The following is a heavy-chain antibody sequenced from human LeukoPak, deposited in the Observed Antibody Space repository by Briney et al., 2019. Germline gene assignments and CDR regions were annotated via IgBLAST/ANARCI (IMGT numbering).Heavy chain of an antibody. CDR2: IYTSGST. CDR1: GGSISSGSYY. J-gene: IGHJ4*02. CDR3: ARSAGGVVY. V-gene: IGHV4-61*02. D-gene: IGHD3-3*01. Sequence: SETLSLTCTVSGGSISSGSYYWSWIRQPAGKGLEWIGRIYTSGSTNYNPSLKSRVTISVDKSKNQFSLKLSSVTAADTAVYYCARSAGGVVYWGQGTLVTVSS.